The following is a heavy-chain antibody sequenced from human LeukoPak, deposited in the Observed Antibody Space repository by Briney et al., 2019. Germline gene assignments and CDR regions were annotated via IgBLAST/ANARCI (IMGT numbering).Heavy chain of an antibody. V-gene: IGHV3-23*01. CDR1: TINFSDYG. J-gene: IGHJ5*02. D-gene: IGHD2-2*01. Sequence: GGSLRLSCAASTINFSDYGMDWVRQAPGRGLEWVSTINPTGVRTYYADSVRGRFTISRDNSKNTVFLQINSLRVEDSAIYYCARDQPHAASWFYPWGQGTLVTVSS. CDR2: INPTGVRT. CDR3: ARDQPHAASWFYP.